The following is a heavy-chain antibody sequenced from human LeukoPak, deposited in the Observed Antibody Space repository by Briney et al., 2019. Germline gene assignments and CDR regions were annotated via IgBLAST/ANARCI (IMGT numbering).Heavy chain of an antibody. CDR3: ARESGVGATIDY. Sequence: PGGSLRLSCAASGFTLKSYWMHWVRHAPGKGLVWVSRINNDGSSTSYADSMKGRFTVSRDNAKNTLYLQMNSLRAEDTAVYYCARESGVGATIDYWGQGTLVTVSS. D-gene: IGHD1-26*01. V-gene: IGHV3-74*01. J-gene: IGHJ4*02. CDR2: INNDGSST. CDR1: GFTLKSYW.